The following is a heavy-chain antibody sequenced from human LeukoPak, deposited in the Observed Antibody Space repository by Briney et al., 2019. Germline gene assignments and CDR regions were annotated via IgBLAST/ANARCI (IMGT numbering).Heavy chain of an antibody. CDR1: GFTFSSYW. Sequence: GGSLRLSCAASGFTFSSYWMSWVRQAPGKGLEWVANIKQDGSEKYYVDSVKGRFTISRDNAKKSLYLQMNSLRAEDTAVYYCATSKRTPSRRLFYGMDVWGQGTTVTVSS. V-gene: IGHV3-7*01. D-gene: IGHD1-14*01. J-gene: IGHJ6*02. CDR3: ATSKRTPSRRLFYGMDV. CDR2: IKQDGSEK.